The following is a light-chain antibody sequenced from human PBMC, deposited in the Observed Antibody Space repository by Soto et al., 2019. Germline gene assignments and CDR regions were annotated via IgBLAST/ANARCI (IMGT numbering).Light chain of an antibody. J-gene: IGLJ3*02. V-gene: IGLV7-46*01. CDR1: TGAVTGGHY. CDR3: LLSHGRARV. CDR2: DTS. Sequence: QAVVTQEPSLTVSPGGTVTLTFGSNTGAVTGGHYPYWFQRKPGQAPRTLIYDTSNKHSWTPARFSGSLLGGKAALTLSGAQPEDEAEYYCLLSHGRARVFGGGTKLTVL.